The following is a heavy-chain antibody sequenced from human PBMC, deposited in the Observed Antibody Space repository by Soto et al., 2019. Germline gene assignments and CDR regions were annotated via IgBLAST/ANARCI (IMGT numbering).Heavy chain of an antibody. D-gene: IGHD3-9*01. CDR2: FYYSGST. Sequence: SETLSLTCTVSGGSISSYYWSWIRQPPGKGLERIGYFYYSGSTNYNPSLKSRVTISVDTSKNQFSLKLSSVTAADTAVYYCARVRTYYDILTGYYKDYWGQGTLVTV. CDR3: ARVRTYYDILTGYYKDY. J-gene: IGHJ4*02. CDR1: GGSISSYY. V-gene: IGHV4-59*08.